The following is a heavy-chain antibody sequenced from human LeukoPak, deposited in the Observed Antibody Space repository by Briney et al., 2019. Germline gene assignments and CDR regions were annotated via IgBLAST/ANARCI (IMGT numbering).Heavy chain of an antibody. Sequence: GRSLRLSCTASGFTFGDHAMSWVRQAPGKGLEWVGFIRSKTYGGTTEYAAYVKGRFTISRDDSKSIAYLQMNTLNTEDTAAYYCTRGPIPLWLYDGMDVWGQGTTVTVSS. CDR1: GFTFGDHA. D-gene: IGHD5-18*01. V-gene: IGHV3-49*04. CDR2: IRSKTYGGTT. J-gene: IGHJ6*02. CDR3: TRGPIPLWLYDGMDV.